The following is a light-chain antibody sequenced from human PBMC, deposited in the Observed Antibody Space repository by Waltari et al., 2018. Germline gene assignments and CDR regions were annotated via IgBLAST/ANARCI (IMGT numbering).Light chain of an antibody. Sequence: ITISCIGTSSDVGRYNFVSWYQQHPGKAPKLIIYDVSNRPSGVSSRFSGSKSGNTASLTISGLQAEDEADYYCSSYTSSNTWVFGGGTKLTVL. CDR2: DVS. CDR1: SSDVGRYNF. J-gene: IGLJ3*02. V-gene: IGLV2-14*03. CDR3: SSYTSSNTWV.